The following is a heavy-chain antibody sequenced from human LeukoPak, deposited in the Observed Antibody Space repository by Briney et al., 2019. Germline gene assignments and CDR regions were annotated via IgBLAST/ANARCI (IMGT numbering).Heavy chain of an antibody. J-gene: IGHJ4*02. CDR1: GFTFGSFW. Sequence: GGSLRLSCAASGFTFGSFWMTWVRQAPGKGLEWVAVVSFDGNTKDYADSVKGRFTISRDSSKNTLYLQMNSLRAEDTAVYYCARAPGGLYSDSYYNLDYWGQGTLVTVSS. V-gene: IGHV3-30*03. D-gene: IGHD4-11*01. CDR2: VSFDGNTK. CDR3: ARAPGGLYSDSYYNLDY.